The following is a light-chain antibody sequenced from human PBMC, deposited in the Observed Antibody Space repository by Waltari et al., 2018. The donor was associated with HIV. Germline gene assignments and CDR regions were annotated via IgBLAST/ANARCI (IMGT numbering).Light chain of an antibody. CDR3: SAYGGSYNRLL. V-gene: IGLV2-8*01. CDR1: RGDVGNYNY. CDR2: DVN. J-gene: IGLJ2*01. Sequence: QSALTQPPSASGSPGQSVTISCTGTRGDVGNYNYVSWYQKHPGKDPKLIMFDVNERPSGVPDRFFGSKSGNTASLTVSGLQADDEADYFCSAYGGSYNRLLFGGGTKLTVL.